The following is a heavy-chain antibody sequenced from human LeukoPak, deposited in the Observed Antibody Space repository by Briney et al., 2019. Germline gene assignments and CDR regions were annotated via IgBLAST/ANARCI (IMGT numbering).Heavy chain of an antibody. CDR3: ARGGSGSPSGY. D-gene: IGHD3-10*01. Sequence: GGSLRLSCVDSGFTFSNYWMSWVRQAPGKGLEWVANIKQDGNVKHYVDSVKGRFTISRDNAKNSLYLQMNGLRAEDTAVYYCARGGSGSPSGYWGQGTPVTVSS. CDR1: GFTFSNYW. J-gene: IGHJ4*02. V-gene: IGHV3-7*01. CDR2: IKQDGNVK.